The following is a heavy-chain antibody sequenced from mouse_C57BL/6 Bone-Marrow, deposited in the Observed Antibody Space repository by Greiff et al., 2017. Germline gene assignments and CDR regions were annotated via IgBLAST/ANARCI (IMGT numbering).Heavy chain of an antibody. CDR3: TRHYGSYYLDY. CDR2: ISSGGDYI. D-gene: IGHD1-1*01. CDR1: GFTFSSYA. Sequence: EVKLMESGEGLVKPGGSLKLSCAASGFTFSSYAMSWVRQTPEKRLEWVAYISSGGDYIYYADTVKGRFTISRDNARNTLYLQMSSLKSEDTAMYYCTRHYGSYYLDYWGQGTTLTVAS. V-gene: IGHV5-9-1*02. J-gene: IGHJ2*01.